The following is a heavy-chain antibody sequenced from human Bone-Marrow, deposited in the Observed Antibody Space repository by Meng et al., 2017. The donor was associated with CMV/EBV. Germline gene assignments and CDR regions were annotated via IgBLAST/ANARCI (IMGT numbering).Heavy chain of an antibody. CDR1: Y. CDR2: INPNSGGT. V-gene: IGHV1-2*02. J-gene: IGHJ6*02. CDR3: ARYPGSYYDFWSGYHNYYYGMDV. Sequence: YMHWVRQAPGQGLEWMGWINPNSGGTNYAQKFQGRVTMTRDTSISTAYMELSRLRSDDTAVYYCARYPGSYYDFWSGYHNYYYGMDVWGQGTMVTVSS. D-gene: IGHD3-3*01.